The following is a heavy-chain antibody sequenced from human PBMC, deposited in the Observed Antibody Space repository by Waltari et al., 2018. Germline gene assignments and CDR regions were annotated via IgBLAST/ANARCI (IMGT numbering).Heavy chain of an antibody. CDR1: GSRFTNSW. J-gene: IGHJ5*02. D-gene: IGHD6-19*01. CDR3: ARATIAVSGTVSYWFDP. V-gene: IGHV5-51*01. CDR2: IYPDDSDT. Sequence: VQLVQSGAEVKKSGESLKISCKGSGSRFTNSWIASVRSLHGRGLEWMGIIYPDDSDTRYSPSFQGQVTISADKSTTTTYLQWSSLKASDTAMYYCARATIAVSGTVSYWFDPWGQGTLVAVSS.